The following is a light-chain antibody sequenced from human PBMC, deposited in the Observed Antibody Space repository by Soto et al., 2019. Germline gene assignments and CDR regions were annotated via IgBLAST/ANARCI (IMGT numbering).Light chain of an antibody. CDR3: QQYGCSPRT. CDR2: GAS. CDR1: QSVSSSY. V-gene: IGKV3-20*01. J-gene: IGKJ1*01. Sequence: EIVLTQSPGTLSLSPGERATLSCRASQSVSSSYLAWYQQKPGQAPRLLIYGASSRATGIPDRFSGSGSGTDFPLTISRLEPEDFAVYYCQQYGCSPRTFGQGTKVEIK.